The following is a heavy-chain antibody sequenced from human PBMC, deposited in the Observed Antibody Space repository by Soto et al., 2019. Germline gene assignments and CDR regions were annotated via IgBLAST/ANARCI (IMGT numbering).Heavy chain of an antibody. V-gene: IGHV4-59*01. CDR2: IYYSGST. D-gene: IGHD3-3*01. CDR1: GGSIISYF. CDR3: ARQADFCSGYYQHYYYYMDV. Sequence: SETLSLTCTVSGGSIISYFWSWIWQPPGKGLEWLGYIYYSGSTNYSPSLKSRVTISVDTSKNQFSLKLSSVTAADTAVYYCARQADFCSGYYQHYYYYMDVWGKGTTVTVSS. J-gene: IGHJ6*03.